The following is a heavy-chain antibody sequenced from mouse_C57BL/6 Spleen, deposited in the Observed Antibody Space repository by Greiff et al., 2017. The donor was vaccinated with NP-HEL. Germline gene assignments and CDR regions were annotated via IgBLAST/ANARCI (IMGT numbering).Heavy chain of an antibody. CDR3: ATSSIRFAY. Sequence: QVHVKQPGAELVKPGASVKLSCKASGYTFTSYWMHWVKQRPGQGLEWIGMIHPNSGSTNYNEKFKSKATLTLDKSSSTAYMQLSSLTSEDSAVYYCATSSIRFAYWGQGTLVTVSA. CDR2: IHPNSGST. D-gene: IGHD1-1*01. V-gene: IGHV1-64*01. CDR1: GYTFTSYW. J-gene: IGHJ3*01.